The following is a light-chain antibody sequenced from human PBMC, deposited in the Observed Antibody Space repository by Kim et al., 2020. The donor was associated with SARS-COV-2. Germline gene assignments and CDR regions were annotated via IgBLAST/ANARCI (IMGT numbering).Light chain of an antibody. CDR3: QQYHDWPS. J-gene: IGKJ4*01. CDR2: GAS. Sequence: EILMTQSPATMSLSPGERATLTCRASQSVTTALAWYQQKPGQTPRLLIYGASTRATGIPARFSGSGSGIEFILTISSLQSEDFAVYYCQQYHDWPSFGGGTKVDIK. CDR1: QSVTTA. V-gene: IGKV3-15*01.